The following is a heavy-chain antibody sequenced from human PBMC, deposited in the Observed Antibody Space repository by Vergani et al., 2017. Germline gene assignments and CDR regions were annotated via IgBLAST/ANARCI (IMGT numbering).Heavy chain of an antibody. CDR3: ARVSRWAAGNAFDI. V-gene: IGHV3-7*01. J-gene: IGHJ3*02. D-gene: IGHD6-13*01. CDR2: IKQDGSEK. Sequence: EVQLVESGGGLVQPGGSLRLSCAASGFTLSSYWMSWVRQAPREGLEWGANIKQDGSEKYDVDSVKGRFTISRDNAKNSLYLQKNSLRAEYTAVYYCARVSRWAAGNAFDIWGQGTMVTVSS. CDR1: GFTLSSYW.